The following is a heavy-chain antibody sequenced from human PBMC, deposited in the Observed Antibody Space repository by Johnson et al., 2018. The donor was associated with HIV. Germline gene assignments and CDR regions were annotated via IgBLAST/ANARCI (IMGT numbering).Heavy chain of an antibody. D-gene: IGHD1-14*01. CDR3: ARECEPAGLAFDI. CDR2: ISSSGSII. V-gene: IGHV3-48*03. J-gene: IGHJ3*02. CDR1: GFTFSSYE. Sequence: EVQLMESGGGLVKPGGSLRLSCAASGFTFSSYEMNWVRQAPGKGLEWVSYISSSGSIIYYADSVKGRFTISRDNSKNTLYLQMNSLRGEDTAVYYCARECEPAGLAFDIWGQGTMVTVSS.